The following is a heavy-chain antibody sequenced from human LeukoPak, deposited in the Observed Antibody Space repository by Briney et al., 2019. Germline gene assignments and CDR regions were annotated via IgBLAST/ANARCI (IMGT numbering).Heavy chain of an antibody. V-gene: IGHV3-64*01. CDR2: ISSNGGST. J-gene: IGHJ4*02. CDR3: ARASSGWYGY. CDR1: GFTFSSYA. Sequence: PGGSLRLSCVVFGFTFSSYAMHWVRQAPGKGLEYVSAISSNGGSTYYANSVKGRFTISRDNSKNTLYLQMGSLRVEDMAVYYCARASSGWYGYWGQGTLVTVSS. D-gene: IGHD6-19*01.